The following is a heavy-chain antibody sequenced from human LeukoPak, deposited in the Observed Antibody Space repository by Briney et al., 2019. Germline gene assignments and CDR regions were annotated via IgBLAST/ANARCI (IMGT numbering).Heavy chain of an antibody. CDR3: ARVDIAVLPSSTFDY. J-gene: IGHJ4*02. D-gene: IGHD2-2*01. V-gene: IGHV4-39*02. CDR1: GDSIESSDYY. Sequence: SETLSLTCIVSGDSIESSDYYWGWIRQSPGKGLEWIGSIYYSGNTYYNPSLKSRVTISVDTSNNHFSLELSSVTAADTAVYYCARVDIAVLPSSTFDYWGQGTLVTVSS. CDR2: IYYSGNT.